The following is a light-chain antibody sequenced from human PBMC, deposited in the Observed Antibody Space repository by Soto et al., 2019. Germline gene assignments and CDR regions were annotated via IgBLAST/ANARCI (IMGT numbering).Light chain of an antibody. CDR3: QQGYSTPWT. V-gene: IGKV2-28*01. J-gene: IGKJ1*01. Sequence: DIVMTQSPLSLPVTPGEPASISCRSSQSLLHSNGYNYLDWYLQKPGQSPQLLIYLGSNRASGVPDRFSGSGSGTDFTLTMNSLQPEDFATYYCQQGYSTPWTFGQGTKVDIK. CDR2: LGS. CDR1: QSLLHSNGYNY.